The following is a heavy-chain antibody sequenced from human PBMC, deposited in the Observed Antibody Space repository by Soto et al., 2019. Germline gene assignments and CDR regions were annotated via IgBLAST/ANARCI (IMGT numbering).Heavy chain of an antibody. CDR2: IYYSGST. D-gene: IGHD5-12*01. V-gene: IGHV4-31*03. J-gene: IGHJ5*02. CDR3: ARGYGPRVDIVATISLWFDP. Sequence: PSETLSLTCTVSGGSISSGGYYWSWIRQHPGKGLEWIGYIYYSGSTYYNPSLKSRVTISVDTSKNQFSLKLSSVTAADTAVYYCARGYGPRVDIVATISLWFDPWGQGTLVTVSS. CDR1: GGSISSGGYY.